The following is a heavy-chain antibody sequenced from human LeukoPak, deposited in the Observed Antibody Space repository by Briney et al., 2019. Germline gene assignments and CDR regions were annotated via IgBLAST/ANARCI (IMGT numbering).Heavy chain of an antibody. CDR1: GGSFSGYY. CDR2: INHSGST. V-gene: IGHV4-34*01. Sequence: PSETLSLTCAVYGGSFSGYYWSWIRQPPGRGLEWIGEINHSGSTNYNPSLKSRVTISVDTSKNQFSLKLSSVTAADTAVYYCARRAVTMVREEALDYWGQGTLVTVSS. D-gene: IGHD3-10*01. CDR3: ARRAVTMVREEALDY. J-gene: IGHJ4*02.